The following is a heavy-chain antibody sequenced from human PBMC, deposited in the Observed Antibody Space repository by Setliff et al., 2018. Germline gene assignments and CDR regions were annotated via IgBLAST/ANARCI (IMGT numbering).Heavy chain of an antibody. CDR3: VRSMPDTANFDY. D-gene: IGHD5-18*01. J-gene: IGHJ4*02. CDR2: ISPSGST. V-gene: IGHV4-4*07. Sequence: SETLSLTCTVSGGSISGYYWSWIRQPAGKGLEWIGRISPSGSTNYNPSLKSRLTMSVDTSKNQFSLKVTSVTAADTAVYYCVRSMPDTANFDYWGQVTLVTSPQ. CDR1: GGSISGYY.